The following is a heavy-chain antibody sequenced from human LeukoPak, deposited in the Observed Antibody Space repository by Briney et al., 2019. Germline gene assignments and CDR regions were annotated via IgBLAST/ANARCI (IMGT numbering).Heavy chain of an antibody. Sequence: SETLSLTCTVSGGSISSYYWSWIRQPPGKGLEWIGYFYYTGSTNYNPSLKSRVTISVDTSKNQFSLKLSSVTAADTAVYYCARVRGIAAAVTTNYHYYGMDVWGQGTTVTVSS. J-gene: IGHJ6*02. CDR1: GGSISSYY. D-gene: IGHD6-13*01. CDR3: ARVRGIAAAVTTNYHYYGMDV. V-gene: IGHV4-59*01. CDR2: FYYTGST.